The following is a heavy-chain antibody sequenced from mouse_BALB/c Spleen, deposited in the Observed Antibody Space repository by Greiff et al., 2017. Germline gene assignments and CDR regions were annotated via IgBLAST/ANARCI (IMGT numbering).Heavy chain of an antibody. D-gene: IGHD2-14*01. CDR2: ISSGGSYT. Sequence: EVHLVESGGGLVQPGGSLKLSCAASGFTFSSYGMSWVRQTPDKRLEWVATISSGGSYTYYPDSVKGRFTISRDNAKNTLYLQMSSLKSEDTAMYYCARQKYRYDVDYWGQGTTLTVSS. V-gene: IGHV5-6*01. CDR1: GFTFSSYG. J-gene: IGHJ2*01. CDR3: ARQKYRYDVDY.